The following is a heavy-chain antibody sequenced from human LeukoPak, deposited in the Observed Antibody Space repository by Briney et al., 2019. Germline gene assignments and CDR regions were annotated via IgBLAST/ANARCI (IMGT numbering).Heavy chain of an antibody. D-gene: IGHD3-10*01. Sequence: PSETLSLTCTVSGGSISSYYWSWIRQPAGKGLEWIGRIYTSGSTNYNPSLKSRVTISVDTSKNQFSLKLSSVTAADTAVYYCARAAITMVRGVTRYGWFDPWGQGTLVTVSS. J-gene: IGHJ5*02. CDR2: IYTSGST. CDR3: ARAAITMVRGVTRYGWFDP. V-gene: IGHV4-4*07. CDR1: GGSISSYY.